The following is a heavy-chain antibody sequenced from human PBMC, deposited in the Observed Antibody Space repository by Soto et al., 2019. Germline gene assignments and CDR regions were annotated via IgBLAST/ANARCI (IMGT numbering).Heavy chain of an antibody. V-gene: IGHV3-30*03. CDR1: GFTFSSYG. CDR3: ASIAAAQDAFDI. J-gene: IGHJ3*02. Sequence: GGSLRLSCAASGFTFSSYGMHWVRQAPGKGLEWVAVISYDGSNKYYADSVKGRFTISRDNSKNTLYLQMNSLRAEDTAVYYCASIAAAQDAFDIWGQGITVT. D-gene: IGHD6-13*01. CDR2: ISYDGSNK.